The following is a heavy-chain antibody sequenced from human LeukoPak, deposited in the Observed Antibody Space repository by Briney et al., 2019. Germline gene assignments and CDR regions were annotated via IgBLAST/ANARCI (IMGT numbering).Heavy chain of an antibody. Sequence: PGGSLRLSCAASGFTFSSYWMHWVRQAPGKGLVWVSRINSDGSSTSYADSVKGRFTISRDNAKSTLYLQMNSLRAEDTAVYYCARASYSNYGPWFDPWGQGTLVTVSS. J-gene: IGHJ5*02. CDR1: GFTFSSYW. CDR2: INSDGSST. V-gene: IGHV3-74*01. CDR3: ARASYSNYGPWFDP. D-gene: IGHD4-11*01.